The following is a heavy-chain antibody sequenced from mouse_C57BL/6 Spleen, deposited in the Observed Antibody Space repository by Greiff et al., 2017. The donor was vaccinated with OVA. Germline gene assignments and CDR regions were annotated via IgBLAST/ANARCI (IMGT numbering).Heavy chain of an antibody. CDR1: GYAFSSYW. CDR2: IYPGDGDT. J-gene: IGHJ3*01. V-gene: IGHV1-80*01. D-gene: IGHD2-2*01. CDR3: ARGSTMVREAWFAY. Sequence: VQLQQSGAELVKPGASVKISCKASGYAFSSYWMNWVKQRPGKGLEWIGQIYPGDGDTNYNGKFKGTATLTADKSSSTAYMQLSSLTSEDSAVYFCARGSTMVREAWFAYWGQGTLVTVSA.